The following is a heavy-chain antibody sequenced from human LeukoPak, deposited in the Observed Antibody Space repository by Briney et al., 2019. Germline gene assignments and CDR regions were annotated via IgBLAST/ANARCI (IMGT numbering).Heavy chain of an antibody. CDR1: GYSFTSQW. Sequence: GESLKISCKGSGYSFTSQWISWVRQMPGNGLEWMGRIDPSDSYTNFSPSFQGHVTISADKSISTAYLQWSSLKASDTAMYYCARLIYSGDDRNYFDYWGQGTLVTVSS. CDR3: ARLIYSGDDRNYFDY. CDR2: IDPSDSYT. D-gene: IGHD5-12*01. J-gene: IGHJ4*02. V-gene: IGHV5-10-1*01.